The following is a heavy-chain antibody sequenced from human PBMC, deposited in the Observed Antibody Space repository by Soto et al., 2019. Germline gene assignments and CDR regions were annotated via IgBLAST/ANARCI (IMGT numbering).Heavy chain of an antibody. CDR1: GGTFGSYA. CDR3: ARGLGGYLDYLDY. Sequence: SVKVSCKASGGTFGSYAISWVRQAPGQGLEWMGGIIPIFGTANYAQKFQGRVTITADESASTAYIELSSLRSEDTAVYYCARGLGGYLDYLDYWGQGTLVTVSS. J-gene: IGHJ4*02. V-gene: IGHV1-69*13. CDR2: IIPIFGTA. D-gene: IGHD3-16*02.